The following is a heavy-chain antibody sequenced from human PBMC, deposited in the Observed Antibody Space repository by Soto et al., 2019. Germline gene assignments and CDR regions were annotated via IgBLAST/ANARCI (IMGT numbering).Heavy chain of an antibody. CDR1: GFTFSPPW. V-gene: IGHV3-7*01. CDR3: PAGTLAGSFDY. Sequence: EVQLVESGGGLVQPGGSLRLSCAASGFTFSPPWMSWVRQAPGKGLEWVANIKQDGSEKYYVDSVKGRFTTSRDNAKNSLYLQMTSLRAEATALYYSPAGTLAGSFDYWGPVILGTVSS. J-gene: IGHJ4*02. CDR2: IKQDGSEK. D-gene: IGHD6-19*01.